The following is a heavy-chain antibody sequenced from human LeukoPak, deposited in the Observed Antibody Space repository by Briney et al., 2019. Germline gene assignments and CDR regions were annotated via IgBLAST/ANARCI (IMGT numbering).Heavy chain of an antibody. J-gene: IGHJ6*02. Sequence: SVKVSCRASGGTFSSYAISWVRQAPGQGLEWMGGIIPIFGTANYAQKFQGRVTITADESTSTAYMELSSLRSEDTAVYYCARDSGRYCSSTSCYTLGYYYYGMDVWGQGTTVTVSS. CDR3: ARDSGRYCSSTSCYTLGYYYYGMDV. CDR1: GGTFSSYA. V-gene: IGHV1-69*13. D-gene: IGHD2-2*02. CDR2: IIPIFGTA.